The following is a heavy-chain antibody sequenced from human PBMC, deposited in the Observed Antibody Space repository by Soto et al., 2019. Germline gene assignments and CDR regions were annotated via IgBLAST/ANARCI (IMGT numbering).Heavy chain of an antibody. Sequence: PGESLKISCKGSGYSFISHWITWVRQMPGKGLEWMGKIDPSDSYTNYSPSFQGHVTISGDKSISTVYLHWSSLKASDTAMYYCARHGQDTGTTYSVDGMDVWGQGTTVTVSS. CDR3: ARHGQDTGTTYSVDGMDV. J-gene: IGHJ6*02. CDR2: IDPSDSYT. D-gene: IGHD1-7*01. V-gene: IGHV5-10-1*01. CDR1: GYSFISHW.